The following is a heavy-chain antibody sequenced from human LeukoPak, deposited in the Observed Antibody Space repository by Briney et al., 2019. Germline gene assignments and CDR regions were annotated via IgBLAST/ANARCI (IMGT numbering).Heavy chain of an antibody. CDR1: GFTFSSYA. CDR3: AKGGFGESLYYYYYGMDV. Sequence: GGSLRLSCAASGFTFSSYAMSWVRQAPGKGLEWVSAISGSGGSTYYADSVKGRFTISRDNSKNTLYLQMSSLRAEDTAVYYCAKGGFGESLYYYYYGMDVWGQGTTVTVSS. V-gene: IGHV3-23*01. J-gene: IGHJ6*02. D-gene: IGHD3-10*01. CDR2: ISGSGGST.